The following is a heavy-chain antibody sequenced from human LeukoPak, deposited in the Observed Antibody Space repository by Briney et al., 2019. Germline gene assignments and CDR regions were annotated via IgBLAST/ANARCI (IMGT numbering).Heavy chain of an antibody. CDR3: AKGTSGWYYYHMDV. J-gene: IGHJ6*02. Sequence: PGGSLRLSCAGSGFTFNNYAMSWVRQAPGKGLQWASAISGSGGSTYYADSVKGRFTISRDNSKNTLYLQMNSLRAEDTAVYYCAKGTSGWYYYHMDVWGQGTTVTVSS. CDR1: GFTFNNYA. V-gene: IGHV3-23*01. D-gene: IGHD6-19*01. CDR2: ISGSGGST.